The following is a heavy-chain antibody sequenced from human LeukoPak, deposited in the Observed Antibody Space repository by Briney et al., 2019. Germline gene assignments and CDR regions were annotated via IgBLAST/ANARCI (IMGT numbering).Heavy chain of an antibody. CDR3: ARHTVLRYFDWHNYFDY. CDR1: GGSFSGYY. V-gene: IGHV4-34*01. J-gene: IGHJ4*02. CDR2: INHSGST. Sequence: SETLSLTCAVYGGSFSGYYWSWIRQPPGKGLEWIGEINHSGSTNYNPSLKSRVTISVDTSKNQFSLKLSSVTAADTAVYYCARHTVLRYFDWHNYFDYWGQGTLVTVSS. D-gene: IGHD3-9*01.